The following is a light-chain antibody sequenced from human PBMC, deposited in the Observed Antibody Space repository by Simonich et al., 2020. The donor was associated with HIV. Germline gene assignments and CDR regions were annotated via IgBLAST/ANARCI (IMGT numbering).Light chain of an antibody. CDR2: DAS. Sequence: AIQLTQSPSSLSASVGDSTXIASRESQRVSIALAWYQQKPGKAPKLLIXDASSLESGVXSRXXGSXSXTDFTXXXSSLQPEDFATYYCQQFNSYPITFGQGTRLEIK. J-gene: IGKJ5*01. V-gene: IGKV1-13*02. CDR1: QRVSIA. CDR3: QQFNSYPIT.